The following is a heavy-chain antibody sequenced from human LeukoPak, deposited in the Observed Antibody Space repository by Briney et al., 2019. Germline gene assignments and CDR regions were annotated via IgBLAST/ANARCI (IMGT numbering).Heavy chain of an antibody. Sequence: SVKVSCKASGGTFSSYAISWVRQAPGQGLEWMGRIIPILGMANYAQKFQGRVTITADKSTSTAYMELSSLRSEDTAVYYCARDKSGIAVAGTGGLLWYFDYWGQGTLVTVSS. CDR2: IIPILGMA. V-gene: IGHV1-69*04. J-gene: IGHJ4*02. CDR3: ARDKSGIAVAGTGGLLWYFDY. D-gene: IGHD6-19*01. CDR1: GGTFSSYA.